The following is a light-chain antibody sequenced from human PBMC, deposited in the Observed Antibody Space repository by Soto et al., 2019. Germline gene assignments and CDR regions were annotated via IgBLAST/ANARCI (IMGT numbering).Light chain of an antibody. CDR3: CSYAGNSLWV. CDR1: SSNVGAYNY. J-gene: IGLJ3*02. Sequence: QSALTQPRSVSGSPGQSVTISCTGTSSNVGAYNYVSWYQQYPGKGPRLMIYDVSKWPSWVPDRFSGSKSGNTASLTISGLQADDEADYYCCSYAGNSLWVLGGGTKLTVL. V-gene: IGLV2-11*01. CDR2: DVS.